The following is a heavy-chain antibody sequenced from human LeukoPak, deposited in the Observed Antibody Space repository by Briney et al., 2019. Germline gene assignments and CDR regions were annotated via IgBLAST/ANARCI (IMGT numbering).Heavy chain of an antibody. J-gene: IGHJ4*02. CDR1: GFTFSSYA. Sequence: GGSLRLSCAASGFTFSSYAMSWVRQAPGKGLEWVSAISGSGGSTYYADSVKGRFTISRDNSKNTLYLQMNSVRAEDTAVYYCARGSKKHIVVVTDIPPFDYWGQGTLVTVSS. V-gene: IGHV3-23*01. CDR2: ISGSGGST. CDR3: ARGSKKHIVVVTDIPPFDY. D-gene: IGHD2-21*02.